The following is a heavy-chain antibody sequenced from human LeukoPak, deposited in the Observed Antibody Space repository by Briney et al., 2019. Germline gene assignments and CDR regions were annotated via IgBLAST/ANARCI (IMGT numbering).Heavy chain of an antibody. J-gene: IGHJ5*02. CDR2: IYYSGST. V-gene: IGHV4-39*07. CDR3: ARYSYGYVNWFDP. Sequence: PSETLSLTCTVSGGSISSSSYYWGWIRQPPGKGLEWTGSIYYSGSTYYNPSLKSRVTISVDTSKNQFSLKLSSVTAADTAVYYCARYSYGYVNWFDPWGQGTLVTVSS. CDR1: GGSISSSSYY. D-gene: IGHD5-18*01.